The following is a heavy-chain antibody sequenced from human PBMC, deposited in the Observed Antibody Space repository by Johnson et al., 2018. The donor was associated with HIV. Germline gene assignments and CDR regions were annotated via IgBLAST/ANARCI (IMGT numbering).Heavy chain of an antibody. V-gene: IGHV3-15*01. D-gene: IGHD3-3*01. Sequence: VQLVESGGGVVQPGRSLRVSCAASGFTFSNAWMSWVRQAPGKGLEWVGRIKSKTDGGTTDYAEPVKGRFTISRDDSKNTLDLQMNSLRGEDTAVYYCAKGLTFFGVAMINAPLDIWGQGTMVTVSS. CDR2: IKSKTDGGTT. CDR1: GFTFSNAW. CDR3: AKGLTFFGVAMINAPLDI. J-gene: IGHJ3*02.